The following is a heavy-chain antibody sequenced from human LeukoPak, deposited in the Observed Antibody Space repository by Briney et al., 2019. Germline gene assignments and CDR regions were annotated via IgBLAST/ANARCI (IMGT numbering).Heavy chain of an antibody. V-gene: IGHV3-15*01. CDR3: AKYDTSVNFDF. CDR1: GFSFTNAW. CDR2: IKSKTDGGTT. J-gene: IGHJ4*02. Sequence: GGSLRLSCAASGFSFTNAWMSWVRQAPGKGLEWVGHIKSKTDGGTTDYAAPVKGRFIISRDDSKHTLYFQMNSLKTDDTAVYYCAKYDTSVNFDFWGQRTLVTVSS. D-gene: IGHD3-22*01.